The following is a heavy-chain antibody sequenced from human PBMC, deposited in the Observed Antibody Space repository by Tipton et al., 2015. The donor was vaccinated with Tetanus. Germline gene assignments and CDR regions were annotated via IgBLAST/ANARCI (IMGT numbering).Heavy chain of an antibody. CDR1: GDRVSSNSAA. V-gene: IGHV6-1*01. D-gene: IGHD3-3*01. J-gene: IGHJ6*02. CDR3: ARGSINMGNSWSGCYGYYFYAMDV. CDR2: TYYRSGWSY. Sequence: GLVKPSLTLSLTCAISGDRVSSNSAAWNWVRQSPSRGLEWLGRTYYRSGWSYDYAVSVKGRITINPDTSKNHFSLQLTSVTPEDTAVYYCARGSINMGNSWSGCYGYYFYAMDVWGQGTTVTVSS.